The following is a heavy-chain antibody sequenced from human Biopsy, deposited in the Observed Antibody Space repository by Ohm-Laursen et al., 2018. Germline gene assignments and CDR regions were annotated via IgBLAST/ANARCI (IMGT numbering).Heavy chain of an antibody. Sequence: TLSLPCNVSGRDINNHYWSWIRQPSGKALVWIGRIYPGGSSNCNPSLRSRVTMSVDTSKKQLFLRLRSVAAADTAMYYCASVVLGPTNDAFDLWGQGTMVVVSS. D-gene: IGHD3-22*01. CDR3: ASVVLGPTNDAFDL. CDR2: IYPGGSS. V-gene: IGHV4-4*07. J-gene: IGHJ3*01. CDR1: GRDINNHY.